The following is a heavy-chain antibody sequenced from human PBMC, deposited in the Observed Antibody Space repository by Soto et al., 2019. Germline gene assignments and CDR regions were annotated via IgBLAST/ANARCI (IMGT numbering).Heavy chain of an antibody. V-gene: IGHV1-8*01. CDR1: GYTFTSYD. J-gene: IGHJ5*02. D-gene: IGHD2-15*01. CDR3: ARDGGYCSGGSCYGTWFDP. Sequence: QVQLVQSGAEVKKPGASVKVPCKASGYTFTSYDINWVRQATGQGLEWMGWMNPNSGNTGYAQKFQGRVTMTRNTSISTAYMELSSLRSEDTAVYYCARDGGYCSGGSCYGTWFDPWGQGTLVTVSS. CDR2: MNPNSGNT.